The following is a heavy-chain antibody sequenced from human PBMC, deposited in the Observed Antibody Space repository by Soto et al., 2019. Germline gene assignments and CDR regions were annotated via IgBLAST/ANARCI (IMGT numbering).Heavy chain of an antibody. J-gene: IGHJ5*02. CDR1: GFTFSSYS. V-gene: IGHV3-21*01. Sequence: EVQLVESGGGLVKPGGSLRLSCAASGFTFSSYSMNWVRQAPGKGLEWVSSISSSSSYIYYADSVKGRFTISRDNAKNSLYLQMTSLRAEDTAVYYCARDKSPLRRTGVWFDPWGQGTLVTVSS. CDR3: ARDKSPLRRTGVWFDP. CDR2: ISSSSSYI. D-gene: IGHD4-17*01.